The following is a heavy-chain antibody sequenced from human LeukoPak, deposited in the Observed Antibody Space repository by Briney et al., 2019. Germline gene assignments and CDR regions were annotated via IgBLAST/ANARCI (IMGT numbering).Heavy chain of an antibody. CDR3: ARGTDAYYYDSSDIDY. Sequence: VASVKVSFKASGYTLTGYYMHWVRQAPGQGLEWMGWINPNSGGTNYAQKFQGRVTMTRDTSISTAYMELSSLRSEDTAVYYCARGTDAYYYDSSDIDYWGQGTLVTVSS. CDR1: GYTLTGYY. CDR2: INPNSGGT. J-gene: IGHJ4*02. D-gene: IGHD3-22*01. V-gene: IGHV1-2*02.